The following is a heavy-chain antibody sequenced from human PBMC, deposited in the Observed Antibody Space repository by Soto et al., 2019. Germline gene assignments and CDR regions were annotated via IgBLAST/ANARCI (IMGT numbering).Heavy chain of an antibody. CDR1: GFTFSTFT. V-gene: IGHV3-23*01. J-gene: IGHJ4*02. CDR2: IYGSGSGT. D-gene: IGHD5-12*01. Sequence: EVQLLESGGGLVQPGGSLRLSCAASGFTFSTFTMNWVRQAPGKGLEWVSAIYGSGSGTYYADSMKGRVTISRDNSKNTVYLQMNSLRAEDTAVYYCVKDRVPDSGLNFDYWGQGTPVTVS. CDR3: VKDRVPDSGLNFDY.